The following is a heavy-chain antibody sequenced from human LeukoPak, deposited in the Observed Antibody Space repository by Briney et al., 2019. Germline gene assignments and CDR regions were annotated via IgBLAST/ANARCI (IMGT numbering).Heavy chain of an antibody. CDR2: IKKDGSEK. J-gene: IGHJ4*02. CDR1: GFTFSKYW. Sequence: GGSLRLSCAASGFTFSKYWLSWVRQAPGKGLEWVANIKKDGSEKYYVDSVKGRFTISRDNAKNSLYLQMNSLRAEDTAVYYCARDVDVAMYDYWSQGALVTVSS. V-gene: IGHV3-7*01. D-gene: IGHD5-18*01. CDR3: ARDVDVAMYDY.